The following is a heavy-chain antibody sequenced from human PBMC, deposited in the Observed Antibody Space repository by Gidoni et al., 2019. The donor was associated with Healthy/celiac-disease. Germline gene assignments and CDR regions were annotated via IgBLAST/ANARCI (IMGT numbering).Heavy chain of an antibody. CDR2: IRSKANSYAT. Sequence: EAQLVESGRGVVQPEVSLTLSCAASGFTFSRSSVHWLRRASGRGLEGVGRIRSKANSYATAYAASVKGRFIISRDDSTNTALLQMNSMKTEDTAVYYCTRLPLPQSRYGGHVDYWGQGTLVTVSS. V-gene: IGHV3-73*01. CDR1: GFTFSRSS. D-gene: IGHD1-26*01. CDR3: TRLPLPQSRYGGHVDY. J-gene: IGHJ4*02.